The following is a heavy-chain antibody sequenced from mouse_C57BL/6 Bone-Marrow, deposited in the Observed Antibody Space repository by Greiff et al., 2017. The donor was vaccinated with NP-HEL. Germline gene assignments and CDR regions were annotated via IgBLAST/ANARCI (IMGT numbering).Heavy chain of an antibody. V-gene: IGHV1-7*01. J-gene: IGHJ2*01. CDR1: GYTFTSYW. Sequence: VQLQQSGAELAKPGASVKLSCKASGYTFTSYWMHWVKQRPGQGLEWIGYINPSSGYTKYNQKFKDKDTLTADKSSSTAYMQLSSLTYEDSAVYYCARFAYGNYFDYWGQGTTLTVSS. D-gene: IGHD2-1*01. CDR3: ARFAYGNYFDY. CDR2: INPSSGYT.